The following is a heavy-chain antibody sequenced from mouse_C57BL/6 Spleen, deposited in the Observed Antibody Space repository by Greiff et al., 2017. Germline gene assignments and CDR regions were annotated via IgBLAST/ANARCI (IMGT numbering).Heavy chain of an antibody. CDR3: ARSPLYYAMDY. CDR1: GYTFTDYY. CDR2: IYPGSGNT. V-gene: IGHV1-76*01. Sequence: QVQLQQSGAELVRPGASVKLSCKASGYTFTDYYINWVKQRPGQGLEWIARIYPGSGNTYYNEKFKGKATLTAEKSSSTAYMQLSSLTSEDSAVYFCARSPLYYAMDYWGQGTSVTVSS. J-gene: IGHJ4*01.